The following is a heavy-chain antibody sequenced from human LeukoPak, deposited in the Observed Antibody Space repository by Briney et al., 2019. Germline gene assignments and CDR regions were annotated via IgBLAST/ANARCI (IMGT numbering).Heavy chain of an antibody. CDR1: GFTFSSYD. J-gene: IGHJ3*02. D-gene: IGHD1-1*01. CDR2: IGTAGDT. Sequence: GGSLTLSCAASGFTFSSYDMHWVRQATGKGLEWASAIGTAGDTYYPGSVKGRFTISRENAKNSLYLQMNSLRAGDTAVYYCARGHSNDAWAFDIWGQGTMVTVSS. CDR3: ARGHSNDAWAFDI. V-gene: IGHV3-13*01.